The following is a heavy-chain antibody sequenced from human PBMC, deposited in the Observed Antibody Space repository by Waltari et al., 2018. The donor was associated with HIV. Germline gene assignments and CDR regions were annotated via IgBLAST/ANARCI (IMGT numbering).Heavy chain of an antibody. CDR3: ASLGYGDYGY. V-gene: IGHV4-34*01. J-gene: IGHJ4*02. D-gene: IGHD4-17*01. CDR1: GGSFSGYY. Sequence: QVQLQQWGAGLLKPSETLSLTCAVYGGSFSGYYWSWIRQPPGKGLEWIGEINHSGSTNYNPSLKSRVTISVDTSKNQFSLKLSSVTAADTAVYYCASLGYGDYGYWGQGTLVTVSS. CDR2: INHSGST.